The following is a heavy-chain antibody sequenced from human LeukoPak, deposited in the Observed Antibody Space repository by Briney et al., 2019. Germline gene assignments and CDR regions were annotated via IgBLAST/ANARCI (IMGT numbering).Heavy chain of an antibody. CDR2: INHSGST. J-gene: IGHJ4*02. Sequence: SETLSLTCTVSGGSISSSSYYWSWIRQPPGKGLEWIGEINHSGSTNYNPSLKSRVTISLDTSKSQFSLKVRYVTAADTAVYYCARGLNDSWTGENYWGQGTLVTVSS. CDR3: ARGLNDSWTGENY. V-gene: IGHV4-39*07. CDR1: GGSISSSSYY. D-gene: IGHD3-3*01.